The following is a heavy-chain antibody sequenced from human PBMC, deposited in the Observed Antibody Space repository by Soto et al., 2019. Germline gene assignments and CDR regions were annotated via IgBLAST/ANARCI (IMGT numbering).Heavy chain of an antibody. Sequence: QGQLQESGPGLVKPSETLSLTCSVSGGSISTYYCIWIRQPAGKGLEWIGRIDSSGSTNYSPSLKRRATMSVVTSKNQFSLKLTSVPAADTAVYYCASGGRDLWISPFAYWGPGTLATVSS. V-gene: IGHV4-4*07. CDR3: ASGGRDLWISPFAY. CDR2: IDSSGST. J-gene: IGHJ4*02. D-gene: IGHD3-3*01. CDR1: GGSISTYY.